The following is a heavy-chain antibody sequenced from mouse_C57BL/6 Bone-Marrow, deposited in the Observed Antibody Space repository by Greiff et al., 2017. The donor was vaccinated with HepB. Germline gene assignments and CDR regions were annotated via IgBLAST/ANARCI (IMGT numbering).Heavy chain of an antibody. J-gene: IGHJ3*01. CDR2: IDPENGDT. CDR1: GFNIKDDY. V-gene: IGHV14-4*01. D-gene: IGHD1-3*01. Sequence: EVKLQESGAELVRPGASVKLSCTASGFNIKDDYMHWVKQRPEQGLEWIGWIDPENGDTEYASKFQGKATITADTSSNTAYLQLSSLTSEDTAVYYCTKYILWFAYWGQGTLVTVSA. CDR3: TKYILWFAY.